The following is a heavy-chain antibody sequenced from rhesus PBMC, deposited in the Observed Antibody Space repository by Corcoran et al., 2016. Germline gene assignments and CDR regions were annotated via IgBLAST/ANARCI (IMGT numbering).Heavy chain of an antibody. CDR1: GGSISDNYR. V-gene: IGHV4S10*01. Sequence: QVQLQESGPGVVKPSETLSLTCAVSGGSISDNYRWSWIRQPPGKGLEWIGFIYGRSTSTNYNPSLKSRVTSSKDTSKNQFSLKLSSVTAADTAVYYCARVAAAAIREDCDYWGQGVLVTVSS. CDR2: IYGRSTST. J-gene: IGHJ4*01. CDR3: ARVAAAAIREDCDY. D-gene: IGHD6-31*01.